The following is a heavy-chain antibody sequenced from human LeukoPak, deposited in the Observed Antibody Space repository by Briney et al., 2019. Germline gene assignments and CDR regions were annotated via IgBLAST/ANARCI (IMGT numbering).Heavy chain of an antibody. CDR2: ISGSGGST. CDR1: GFTFSSYA. V-gene: IGHV3-23*01. J-gene: IGHJ4*02. D-gene: IGHD7-27*01. CDR3: AKDPLTWDSGY. Sequence: GGSLRLSCAGSGFTFSSYAMSWVRQAPGKGLEAVSAISGSGGSTYYADSVKGRFTIARDNSKNTLYLQMNSLRAEDTAVYYCAKDPLTWDSGYWGQGPLVTVSS.